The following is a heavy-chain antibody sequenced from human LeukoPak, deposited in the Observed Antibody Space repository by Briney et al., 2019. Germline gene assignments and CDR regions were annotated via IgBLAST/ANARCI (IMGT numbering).Heavy chain of an antibody. V-gene: IGHV3-30*04. CDR1: GFTFSSYA. CDR3: AKDLSSGWPYFDY. J-gene: IGHJ4*02. D-gene: IGHD6-19*01. CDR2: VSYDGSIK. Sequence: PGGSLRLSCAASGFTFSSYAMHWVRQAPGKGLEWVAVVSYDGSIKYYADSVKGRFTISRDNSKNTLYLQMNSLRAEDTAVYYCAKDLSSGWPYFDYWGQGTLVTVSS.